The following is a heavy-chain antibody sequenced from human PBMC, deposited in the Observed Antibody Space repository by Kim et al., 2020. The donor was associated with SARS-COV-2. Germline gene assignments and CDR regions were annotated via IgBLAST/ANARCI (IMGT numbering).Heavy chain of an antibody. Sequence: GGSLRLSCAASGFTFSSYAMHWVRQAPGKGLEWVAVISYDGSNKYYADSVKGRFTISRDNSKNTLYLQMNSLRAEDTAVYYCARDPMITFGGVIAIGYYYYGVDVGGQGTTVTVSS. V-gene: IGHV3-30-3*01. CDR3: ARDPMITFGGVIAIGYYYYGVDV. CDR1: GFTFSSYA. J-gene: IGHJ6*02. D-gene: IGHD3-16*02. CDR2: ISYDGSNK.